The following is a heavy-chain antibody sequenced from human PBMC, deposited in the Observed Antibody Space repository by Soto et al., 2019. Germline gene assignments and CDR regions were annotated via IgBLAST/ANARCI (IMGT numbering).Heavy chain of an antibody. J-gene: IGHJ5*02. CDR2: IYSSGST. CDR3: ARGQRFSDWFDP. D-gene: IGHD3-3*01. Sequence: ESLSRTGAVTGGAISGYYWTWMRQSAGGGLEWIGLIYSSGSTNYNTSLKSRVTISLDTSMNHFSLTLSSVTAADTAVYYCARGQRFSDWFDPWGQGTLVTVYS. V-gene: IGHV4-4*07. CDR1: GGAISGYY.